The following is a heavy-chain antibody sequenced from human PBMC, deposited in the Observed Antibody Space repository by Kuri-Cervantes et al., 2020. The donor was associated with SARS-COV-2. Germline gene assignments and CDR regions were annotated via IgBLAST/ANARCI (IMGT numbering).Heavy chain of an antibody. Sequence: SETLSLTCAVYGGSFSGYSWSWIRQPPGKGLEWIGEIYHSGTTNYNPSLKSRVSISVDTSKNQFSLKLSSVTAADAAVYYCARAKMGFLEWDNWFDPWGQGTLVTVSS. D-gene: IGHD3-3*01. CDR3: ARAKMGFLEWDNWFDP. V-gene: IGHV4-34*01. CDR2: IYHSGTT. J-gene: IGHJ5*02. CDR1: GGSFSGYS.